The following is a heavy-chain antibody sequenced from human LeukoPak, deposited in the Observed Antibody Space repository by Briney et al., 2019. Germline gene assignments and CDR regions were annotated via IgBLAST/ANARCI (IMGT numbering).Heavy chain of an antibody. Sequence: SETLSLTCTVSGGSISSYYWSWIRQPPGKGLEWIGYIYYSGSTNYNPSLKSRVTISVDTSKNQFSLKLSSVTAADTAVYYCARDRYDSSGYYSDYWGQGTLVTVSS. CDR1: GGSISSYY. CDR3: ARDRYDSSGYYSDY. D-gene: IGHD3-22*01. J-gene: IGHJ4*02. V-gene: IGHV4-59*01. CDR2: IYYSGST.